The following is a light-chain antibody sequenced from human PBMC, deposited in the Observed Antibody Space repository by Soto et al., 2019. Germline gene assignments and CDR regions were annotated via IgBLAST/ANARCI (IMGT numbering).Light chain of an antibody. J-gene: IGKJ1*01. CDR1: QGISTY. CDR2: AAS. V-gene: IGKV1-39*01. CDR3: QHSTTWM. Sequence: DIQMTQSPSSLSASVGDRVTITCRASQGISTYLNWYQQKPGKAPKLLIYAASSLQSGVPSRFSGSGSETDFTLTISSLQPEDFATYSCQHSTTWMFGQGTKVEIK.